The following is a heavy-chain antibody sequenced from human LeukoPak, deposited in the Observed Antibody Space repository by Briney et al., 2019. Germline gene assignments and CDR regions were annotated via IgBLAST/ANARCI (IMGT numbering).Heavy chain of an antibody. J-gene: IGHJ4*02. Sequence: ASVKVSCKASVYTFTSYGISWVRQAPGQGLEWMGWISAYNGNTNYAQKLQGRVTMTTDTSTSTAYMELRSLRSDDTAVYYCARQEYCSSTSCYLGYFDYWGQGTLVTVPS. CDR1: VYTFTSYG. CDR3: ARQEYCSSTSCYLGYFDY. V-gene: IGHV1-18*01. D-gene: IGHD2-2*01. CDR2: ISAYNGNT.